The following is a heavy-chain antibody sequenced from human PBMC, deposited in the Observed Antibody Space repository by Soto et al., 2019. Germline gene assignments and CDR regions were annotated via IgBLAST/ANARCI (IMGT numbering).Heavy chain of an antibody. J-gene: IGHJ6*03. D-gene: IGHD6-6*01. CDR2: ISGSGGST. V-gene: IGHV3-23*01. CDR3: AKVVIAARLRDRPSHERGYYMDV. CDR1: GFTFSSYA. Sequence: PGGSLRLSCAASGFTFSSYAMSWVRQAPGKGLEWVSAISGSGGSTYYADYVKGRFTISRDNSKNTLYLQMNSLRAEDTAVYYCAKVVIAARLRDRPSHERGYYMDVWGKGTTVTVSS.